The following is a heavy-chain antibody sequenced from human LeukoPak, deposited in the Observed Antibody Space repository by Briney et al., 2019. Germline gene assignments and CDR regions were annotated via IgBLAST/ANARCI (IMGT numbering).Heavy chain of an antibody. Sequence: ASVKVSCKASGGTFSSYDINWVRQATGQGLEWMGWMNPNSGNTGYAQKFQGRVTMTRNTSISTAYMELSSLRSEDTAVYYCARGIGRNRQGFYYYYGMDVWGQGTTVTVSS. CDR3: ARGIGRNRQGFYYYYGMDV. D-gene: IGHD2-15*01. J-gene: IGHJ6*02. V-gene: IGHV1-8*02. CDR2: MNPNSGNT. CDR1: GGTFSSYD.